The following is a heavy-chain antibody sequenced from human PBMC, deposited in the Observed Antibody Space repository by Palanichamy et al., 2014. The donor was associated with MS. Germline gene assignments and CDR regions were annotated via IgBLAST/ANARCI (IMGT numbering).Heavy chain of an antibody. Sequence: QVQLVESGGGLVKPGGSLRLSCAASGFTFSDYYIHWIRQAPGKGLEWASHISGTGEHTYYADSVKGRFTISRDNAKNSLYLQMNNLRADDTAFYYCAGEWSAFDIWGQGTMVIVS. D-gene: IGHD2-8*01. CDR3: AGEWSAFDI. CDR1: GFTFSDYY. CDR2: ISGTGEHT. V-gene: IGHV3-11*01. J-gene: IGHJ3*02.